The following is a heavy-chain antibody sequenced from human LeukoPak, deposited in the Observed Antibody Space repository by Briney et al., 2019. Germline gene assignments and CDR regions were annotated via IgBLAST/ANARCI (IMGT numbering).Heavy chain of an antibody. CDR2: IYPGDSDT. Sequence: GESLKISCKGSGYSFTSYWIGWVRQMPGKGLEWMGIIYPGDSDTRYSPSFQGQVTISADKSISTAYLQWSSLKASDTVMYYCARSYCSGGSCYWAFDIWGQGTMVTVSS. D-gene: IGHD2-15*01. CDR1: GYSFTSYW. CDR3: ARSYCSGGSCYWAFDI. J-gene: IGHJ3*02. V-gene: IGHV5-51*01.